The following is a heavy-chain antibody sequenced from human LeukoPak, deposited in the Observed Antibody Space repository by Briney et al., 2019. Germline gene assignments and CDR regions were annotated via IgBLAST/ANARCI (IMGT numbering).Heavy chain of an antibody. V-gene: IGHV3-30*02. Sequence: GGSLRLSCAASGFTFSSYGMHWVRQAPGKGLEWVACIRHDGSNKYYAESVQGRFTISRDNSKNTVYLQMNSLRAEDTAVYYCAKVARPDIAAAGTSDRWGQGTLVTVSS. D-gene: IGHD6-13*01. CDR2: IRHDGSNK. J-gene: IGHJ4*02. CDR1: GFTFSSYG. CDR3: AKVARPDIAAAGTSDR.